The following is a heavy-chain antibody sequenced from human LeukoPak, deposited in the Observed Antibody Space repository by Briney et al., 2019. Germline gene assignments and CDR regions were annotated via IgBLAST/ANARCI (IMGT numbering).Heavy chain of an antibody. V-gene: IGHV3-20*04. CDR2: INWNGGST. Sequence: GGSLRLSCAASGFTFDDYGMSWVRQAPGKGLEWVSGINWNGGSTGYADSVKGRFTISRDNAKNSLYLQMNSLRAEDTAVYYCASPPELYDSSGYPGDWGQGALVTVSS. D-gene: IGHD3-22*01. CDR1: GFTFDDYG. J-gene: IGHJ4*02. CDR3: ASPPELYDSSGYPGD.